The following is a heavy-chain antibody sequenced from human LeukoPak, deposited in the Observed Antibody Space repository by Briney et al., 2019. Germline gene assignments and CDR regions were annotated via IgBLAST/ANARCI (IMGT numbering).Heavy chain of an antibody. CDR2: ISHDGNNK. D-gene: IGHD1-26*01. Sequence: GGSLRLSCAASGFPFSDYGMYWVRQAPGKGLEWLAVISHDGNNKYYADSVKGRITISRDNSMNTLYLQMNSLRAEETAVYYCARNQTKWDPLRRRDYYYMDVWGKGTTVTVSS. J-gene: IGHJ6*03. CDR1: GFPFSDYG. V-gene: IGHV3-30*03. CDR3: ARNQTKWDPLRRRDYYYMDV.